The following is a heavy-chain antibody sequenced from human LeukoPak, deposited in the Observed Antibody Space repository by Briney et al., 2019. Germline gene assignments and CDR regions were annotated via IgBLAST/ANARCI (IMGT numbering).Heavy chain of an antibody. Sequence: GGSLRLSCAASGFAFSSYAMSWVRQAPGKGLEWVSAISGSGGSTYYADSVKGRFTISRDNSKNTLYLQMNSLRAEDTAVYYCAKDDRVWGRFGYWGQGTLVTVSS. V-gene: IGHV3-23*01. CDR1: GFAFSSYA. CDR3: AKDDRVWGRFGY. J-gene: IGHJ4*02. D-gene: IGHD3-16*01. CDR2: ISGSGGST.